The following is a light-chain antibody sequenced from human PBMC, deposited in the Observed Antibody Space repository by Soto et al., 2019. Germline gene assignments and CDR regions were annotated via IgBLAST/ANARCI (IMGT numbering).Light chain of an antibody. CDR2: DAS. CDR1: QSVSSY. J-gene: IGKJ4*01. Sequence: EIVLTQSPATLSLSPGERATLSCRASQSVSSYLAWYQQKPGQAPRLLIYDASNRATGIPARFSGSGSVTDFTLTISSLEPEDFAVYYCQQRSNWPLTFGGGTKVEMK. V-gene: IGKV3-11*01. CDR3: QQRSNWPLT.